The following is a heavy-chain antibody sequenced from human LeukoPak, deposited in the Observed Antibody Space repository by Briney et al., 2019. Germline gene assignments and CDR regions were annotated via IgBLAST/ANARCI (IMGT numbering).Heavy chain of an antibody. CDR1: GGSISSYY. V-gene: IGHV4-59*12. CDR2: IYYSGST. CDR3: ARGYSGSYLFDY. D-gene: IGHD1-26*01. Sequence: SETLSLTCTVSGGSISSYYWSWIRQPPGKGLEWIGYIYYSGSTNYNPSLKSRVTISVDTSKNQFSLKLSSVTAADTAVYYCARGYSGSYLFDYWGQGTLVTVSS. J-gene: IGHJ4*02.